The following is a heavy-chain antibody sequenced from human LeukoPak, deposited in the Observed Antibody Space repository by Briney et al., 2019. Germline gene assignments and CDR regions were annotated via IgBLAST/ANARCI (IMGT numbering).Heavy chain of an antibody. Sequence: ASVKVSCKASGGTFSSYTISWVRQAPGQGLEWMGSIIPILGIANYAQKFQGRVTITADKSTSTAYMELSSLRSEDTAVYYCARSAYGDYPAAAFDIWGQGTMVTVSS. CDR1: GGTFSSYT. V-gene: IGHV1-69*02. D-gene: IGHD4-17*01. CDR2: IIPILGIA. CDR3: ARSAYGDYPAAAFDI. J-gene: IGHJ3*02.